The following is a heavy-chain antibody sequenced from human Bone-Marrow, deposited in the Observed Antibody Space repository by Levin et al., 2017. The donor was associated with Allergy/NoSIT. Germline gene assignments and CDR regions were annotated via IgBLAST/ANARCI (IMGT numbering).Heavy chain of an antibody. CDR2: ISWNSDSI. D-gene: IGHD1/OR15-1a*01. J-gene: IGHJ6*02. CDR3: AKDRVGTTAWQTSSYGMDV. Sequence: PGGSLRLSCVGSGFIFDDYAMHWVRQVPGKGLEWVSGISWNSDSIGYADSVKGRFIISRDNAKNSLYLQMNSLRPEDTALYYCAKDRVGTTAWQTSSYGMDVWGQGTTVTVSS. CDR1: GFIFDDYA. V-gene: IGHV3-9*01.